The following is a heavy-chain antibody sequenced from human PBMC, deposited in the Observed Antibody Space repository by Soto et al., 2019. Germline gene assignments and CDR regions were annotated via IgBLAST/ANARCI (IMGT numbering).Heavy chain of an antibody. D-gene: IGHD6-19*01. CDR3: ARSGGIAVAGTPYGMDV. CDR1: GGSISSGGYY. CDR2: IYYSGST. V-gene: IGHV4-31*03. J-gene: IGHJ6*02. Sequence: SETLSLTCTVSGGSISSGGYYWSWIRQHPGKGLEWIGYIYYSGSTYYNPSLKSRVTISVDTSKNQFSLKLSSVTAADTAVYYCARSGGIAVAGTPYGMDVWGQGTTVTVSS.